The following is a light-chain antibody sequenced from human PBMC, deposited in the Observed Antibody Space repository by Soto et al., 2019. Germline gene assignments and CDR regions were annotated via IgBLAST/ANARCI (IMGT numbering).Light chain of an antibody. Sequence: EIVLTQSPGTLSLSPGERATLSCSASQSVSSSYVGWYQQKPGQAPRLLIYGASSRPTGTPDRLSGSGSGKDLTPTISSVEPEDCAVYYCQQHGSSPWTFGQGTKVEIK. CDR2: GAS. CDR3: QQHGSSPWT. CDR1: QSVSSSY. J-gene: IGKJ1*01. V-gene: IGKV3-20*01.